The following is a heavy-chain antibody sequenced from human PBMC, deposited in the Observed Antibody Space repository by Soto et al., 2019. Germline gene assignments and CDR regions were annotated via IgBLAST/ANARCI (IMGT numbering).Heavy chain of an antibody. V-gene: IGHV1-18*01. Sequence: ASVKVSCKASGYTFTSYAMHWVRQAPGQGLEWMGWISAYNGNTNYAQKLQGRVTMTTDTSTSTAYMEMRSLSSDDTAVYYCARDSGYSSTYWCQGTLVTVSS. CDR2: ISAYNGNT. CDR1: GYTFTSYA. D-gene: IGHD6-13*01. CDR3: ARDSGYSSTY. J-gene: IGHJ4*02.